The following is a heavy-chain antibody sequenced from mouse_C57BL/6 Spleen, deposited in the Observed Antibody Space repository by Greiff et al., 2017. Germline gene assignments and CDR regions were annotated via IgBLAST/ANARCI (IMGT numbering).Heavy chain of an antibody. J-gene: IGHJ2*01. V-gene: IGHV1-76*01. D-gene: IGHD1-1*01. CDR2: IYPGSGNT. CDR1: GYTFTDYY. Sequence: QVQLQQSGAELVRPGASVKLSCKASGYTFTDYYINWVKQRPGQGLEWIARIYPGSGNTYYNEKFKGKATLTAEKSSSTAYMQLSSLTSEDSAVYFCARSGYYGSSCDYWGQGTTRTVSS. CDR3: ARSGYYGSSCDY.